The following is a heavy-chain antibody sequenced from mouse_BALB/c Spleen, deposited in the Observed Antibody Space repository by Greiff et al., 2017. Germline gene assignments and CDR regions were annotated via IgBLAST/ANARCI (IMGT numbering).Heavy chain of an antibody. CDR3: ARYGNYAFYAMDY. CDR1: GFNIKDTY. CDR2: IDPANGNT. Sequence: EVKLQESGAELVKPGASVKLSCTASGFNIKDTYMHWVKQRPEQGLEWIGRIDPANGNTKYDPKFQGKATITADTSSNTAYLQLSSLTSEDTAVYYCARYGNYAFYAMDYWGQGTSVTVSS. D-gene: IGHD2-1*01. V-gene: IGHV14-3*02. J-gene: IGHJ4*01.